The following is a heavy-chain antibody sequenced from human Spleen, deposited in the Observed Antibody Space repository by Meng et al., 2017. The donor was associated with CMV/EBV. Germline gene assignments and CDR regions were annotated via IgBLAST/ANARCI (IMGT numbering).Heavy chain of an antibody. V-gene: IGHV3-74*03. Sequence: EVQLVESGGGLVQPGGSLRFSCAVSGFTRRRYWMHWVRQAPGKGLEWVSRIDSDGRDITYADSVRGRFTISRDDAKNTLYLQMNSLRVEDTAVYYCARGVAESLGWEMGYWGQGTLVTVSS. CDR2: IDSDGRDI. D-gene: IGHD1-26*01. CDR1: GFTRRRYW. CDR3: ARGVAESLGWEMGY. J-gene: IGHJ4*02.